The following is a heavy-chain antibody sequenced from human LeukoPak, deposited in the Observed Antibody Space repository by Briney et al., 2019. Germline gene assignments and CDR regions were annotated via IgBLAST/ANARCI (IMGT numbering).Heavy chain of an antibody. V-gene: IGHV1-24*01. CDR1: GYTFTGYY. CDR2: FGPEDGET. J-gene: IGHJ2*01. Sequence: ASVKVSCKASGYTFTGYYMHWVRQAPGKGLEWMGGFGPEDGETIYAQKFQGRVTMTEDTSTDTAYMELSSLRSDDTAVYYCARVPPNGYFDLWGRGTLVTVSS. CDR3: ARVPPNGYFDL.